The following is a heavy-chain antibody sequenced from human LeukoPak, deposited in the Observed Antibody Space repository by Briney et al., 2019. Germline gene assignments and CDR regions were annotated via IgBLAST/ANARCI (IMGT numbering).Heavy chain of an antibody. CDR3: VRLQGYSYVYAFDS. V-gene: IGHV4-59*08. CDR1: GDSISDFY. Sequence: SETLSLTCSVSGDSISDFYWNWIRQSPEKGLEWIGNIHYSGSSVYNPSLRSRVSMSIDRSLKQFFLKLTSGTAAETAWYSVVRLQGYSYVYAFDSWGQGTLVTVSS. D-gene: IGHD5-18*01. CDR2: IHYSGSS. J-gene: IGHJ4*02.